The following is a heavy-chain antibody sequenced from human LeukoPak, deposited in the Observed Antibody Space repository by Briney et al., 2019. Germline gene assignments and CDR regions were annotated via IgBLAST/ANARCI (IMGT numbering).Heavy chain of an antibody. CDR2: INHSGST. D-gene: IGHD3-3*01. CDR1: GGSISSYY. CDR3: ARGIFGVVTGGYFDY. J-gene: IGHJ4*02. V-gene: IGHV4-34*01. Sequence: SETLSLTCTVSGGSISSYYCSWIRQPPGKGLEWIGAINHSGSTKYNPSLKSRVTISVDTSKNQFSLKLSSVTAEDTAVYYCARGIFGVVTGGYFDYWGQGTLVTVSS.